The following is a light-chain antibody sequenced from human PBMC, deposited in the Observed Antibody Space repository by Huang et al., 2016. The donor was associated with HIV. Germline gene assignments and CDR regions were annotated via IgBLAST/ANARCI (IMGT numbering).Light chain of an antibody. Sequence: DIVMTQSPASLAVSLGERATITCKSSQSLLHSSNKSYLAWYQQKPGQTPKLLIYWSSTRDCGVPDRFTGDGSGSDFTLTINSLQAEDVAVYYCQQYITTPLTFGGGTKVEI. CDR1: QSLLHSSNKSY. CDR2: WSS. CDR3: QQYITTPLT. V-gene: IGKV4-1*01. J-gene: IGKJ4*01.